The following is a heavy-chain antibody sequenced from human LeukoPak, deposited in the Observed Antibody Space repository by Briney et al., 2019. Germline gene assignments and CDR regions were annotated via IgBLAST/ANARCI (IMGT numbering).Heavy chain of an antibody. Sequence: SDTRSLTCTVSGGSISSSSSYWGSIRPPPGKGLDWICRIYYSMTTNYNPSYKRRPTISIDTLKKQFSLKLSSVTAADTAVYYCARGSYYSPYHFDYWGQGTLVTVSS. J-gene: IGHJ4*02. D-gene: IGHD4-11*01. CDR1: GGSISSSSSY. CDR3: ARGSYYSPYHFDY. CDR2: IYYSMTT. V-gene: IGHV4-39*01.